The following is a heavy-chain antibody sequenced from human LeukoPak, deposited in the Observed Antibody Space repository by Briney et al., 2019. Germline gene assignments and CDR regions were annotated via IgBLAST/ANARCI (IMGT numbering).Heavy chain of an antibody. CDR2: NKSKTAGGTT. V-gene: IGHV3-15*01. Sequence: GRSLRLFCAASGFTFSNAWKSWVRQAPGKGLEWVGRNKSKTAGGTTDYAAPVKGRFTISRDDSKDTLYLQMNSLKTEDTDVYYCTTDPSITMIVAGYYFDCWGQGTLVTVSS. J-gene: IGHJ4*02. CDR1: GFTFSNAW. CDR3: TTDPSITMIVAGYYFDC. D-gene: IGHD3-22*01.